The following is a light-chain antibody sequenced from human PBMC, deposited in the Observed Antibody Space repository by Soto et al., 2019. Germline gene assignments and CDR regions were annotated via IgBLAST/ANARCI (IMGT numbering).Light chain of an antibody. CDR1: HSISTC. Sequence: DIQMTQSPSTLSAYVGARLTITCRASHSISTCLAWYQKKPGKAPNLLIYRASNLQTGVPSRFSGSGSGTEFTLTINSLQPDDFAAYSCQQYRSRPYTFGEGTKLEIE. V-gene: IGKV1-5*03. J-gene: IGKJ2*01. CDR3: QQYRSRPYT. CDR2: RAS.